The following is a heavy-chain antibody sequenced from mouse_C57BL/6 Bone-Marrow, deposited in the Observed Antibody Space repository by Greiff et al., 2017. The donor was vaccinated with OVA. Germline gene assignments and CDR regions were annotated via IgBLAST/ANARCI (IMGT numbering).Heavy chain of an antibody. Sequence: EVQLQQSGPELVKPGASVKMSCKASGYTFTDYNMHWVKQSHGKSLEWIGYINPNNGGTSYNQKFKGKATLTVNKSSSTAYMELRSLTSEDSAVYYCARRYCGSSYVFAYWGQGTLFTVSA. V-gene: IGHV1-22*01. CDR1: GYTFTDYN. D-gene: IGHD1-1*01. CDR3: ARRYCGSSYVFAY. J-gene: IGHJ3*01. CDR2: INPNNGGT.